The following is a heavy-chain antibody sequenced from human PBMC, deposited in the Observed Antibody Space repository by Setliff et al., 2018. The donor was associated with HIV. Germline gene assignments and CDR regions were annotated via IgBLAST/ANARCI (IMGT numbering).Heavy chain of an antibody. J-gene: IGHJ4*02. CDR2: VDPEGGET. V-gene: IGHV1-69-2*01. CDR3: ATEGPPPRTSDFEY. Sequence: ASVKVSCKGSGYTFTDYYLHWVQQAPGKGPEWMGRVDPEGGETRYAEKFQGRVTMTADTSTDTAYMELSSVRSEDTAVFYCATEGPPPRTSDFEYWGQGTLVTVPQ. D-gene: IGHD1-1*01. CDR1: GYTFTDYY.